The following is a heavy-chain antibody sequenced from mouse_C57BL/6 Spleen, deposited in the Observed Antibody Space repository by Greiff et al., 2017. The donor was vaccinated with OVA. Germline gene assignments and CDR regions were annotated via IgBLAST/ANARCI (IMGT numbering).Heavy chain of an antibody. J-gene: IGHJ2*01. Sequence: VQLKESGPELVKPGDSVKISCKASGYSFTGYFMNWVMQSHGKSLEWIGRINPYNGDTFYNQKFKGKATLTVDKSSSTAHMELRSLTSEDSAVYYCAARGYGNFDYWGQGTTLTVSS. V-gene: IGHV1-20*01. D-gene: IGHD2-1*01. CDR3: AARGYGNFDY. CDR2: INPYNGDT. CDR1: GYSFTGYF.